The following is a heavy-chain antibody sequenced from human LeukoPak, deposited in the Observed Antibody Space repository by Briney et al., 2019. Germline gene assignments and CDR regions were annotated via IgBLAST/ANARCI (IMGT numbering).Heavy chain of an antibody. D-gene: IGHD3-22*01. CDR3: AREGDYESSADAFDI. V-gene: IGHV3-7*01. Sequence: GGSLRLSCAASGFTFSSYWMSWVRQAPGKGLEWVANIKQDGSEKYYVDSVKGRFTISRDNAKNSLYLQMNSLRAEDTAVYYCAREGDYESSADAFDIWGQGTMVTVSS. J-gene: IGHJ3*02. CDR1: GFTFSSYW. CDR2: IKQDGSEK.